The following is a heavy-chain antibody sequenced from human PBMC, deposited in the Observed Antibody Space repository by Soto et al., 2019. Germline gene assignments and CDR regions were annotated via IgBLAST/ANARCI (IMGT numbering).Heavy chain of an antibody. Sequence: EVQLLESGGGLVQPGGSLRLSCAASGFTFSSYAMSWVRQAPGKGLEWDSAISGSGGSTYYADSVKGRFTISRDNSKNTLYLQMNSLRAEDTAVYYCAKSPLWFGNPYYYYYYMDVWGKGTTVTVSS. CDR2: ISGSGGST. CDR3: AKSPLWFGNPYYYYYYMDV. CDR1: GFTFSSYA. D-gene: IGHD3-10*01. V-gene: IGHV3-23*01. J-gene: IGHJ6*03.